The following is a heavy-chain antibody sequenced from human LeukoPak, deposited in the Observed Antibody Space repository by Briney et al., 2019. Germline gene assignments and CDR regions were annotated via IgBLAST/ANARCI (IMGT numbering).Heavy chain of an antibody. CDR1: GFTVSSNY. Sequence: GGSLRLSCVASGFTVSSNYMNWVRQAPGRGLEWVSVIYSAGNTFYADSVKGRFTMSRDSSKNTLYLQMNSLRAEGTAVYYCARVLLASNGDQYWYYDLWGRGTLVTVSS. J-gene: IGHJ2*01. V-gene: IGHV3-53*01. D-gene: IGHD4-17*01. CDR3: ARVLLASNGDQYWYYDL. CDR2: IYSAGNT.